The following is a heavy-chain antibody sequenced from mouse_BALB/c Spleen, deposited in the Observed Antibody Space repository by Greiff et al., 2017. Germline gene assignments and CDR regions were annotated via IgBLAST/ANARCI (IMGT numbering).Heavy chain of an antibody. Sequence: EVKLMESGPGLVKPSQSLSLTCSVTGYSITSGYYWNWIRQFPGNKLEWMGYISYDGSNNYNPSLKNRISITRDTSKNQFFLKLNSVTTEDTATYYCARGGLGYYGSSYGYWGQGTTLTVSS. CDR2: ISYDGSN. D-gene: IGHD1-1*01. CDR3: ARGGLGYYGSSYGY. J-gene: IGHJ2*01. V-gene: IGHV3-6*02. CDR1: GYSITSGYY.